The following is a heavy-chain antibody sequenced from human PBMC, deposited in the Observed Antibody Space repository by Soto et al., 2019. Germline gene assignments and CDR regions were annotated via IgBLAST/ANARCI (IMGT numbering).Heavy chain of an antibody. V-gene: IGHV1-69*06. D-gene: IGHD2-21*01. J-gene: IGHJ6*02. Sequence: QVQLVQSGAEVKKPGSSVKVSCKASGGTFSSYAISWVRQAPGQGLEWMGGIIPIFGTANYAQKFQGRVTITADKSTSTAYMELSSLRSEDTAVYYCASRYCGCDCYYYGMDVWGQGTTVTVSS. CDR1: GGTFSSYA. CDR2: IIPIFGTA. CDR3: ASRYCGCDCYYYGMDV.